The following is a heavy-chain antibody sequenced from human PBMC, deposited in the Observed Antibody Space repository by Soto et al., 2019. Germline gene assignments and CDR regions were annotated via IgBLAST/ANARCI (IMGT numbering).Heavy chain of an antibody. CDR3: ARDLKEYCSDGKCNWFDP. Sequence: SETLSLTCTVSGASITTYYWSRIRQPPGKGLEWIGYISYGGSTDYNPSLKSRVTISFDASKNQISLQVRSATAADAAVYYCARDLKEYCSDGKCNWFDPWGQGTLVTVSS. CDR1: GASITTYY. CDR2: ISYGGST. J-gene: IGHJ5*02. D-gene: IGHD2-15*01. V-gene: IGHV4-59*01.